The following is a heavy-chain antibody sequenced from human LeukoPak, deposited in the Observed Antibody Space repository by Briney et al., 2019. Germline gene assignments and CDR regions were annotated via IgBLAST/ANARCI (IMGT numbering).Heavy chain of an antibody. V-gene: IGHV4-39*01. D-gene: IGHD1-26*01. Sequence: SETLSLTCTVSGCSIRGSSDYWGRIRQSPGEGLEWIGSIYYSGITYYNPSLTSRVTISVDTTKNQFYVKLDTVTAADTAVYYCARNESVLGTTGLNDFFDDWGQGTLVTVSS. CDR1: GCSIRGSSDY. J-gene: IGHJ4*02. CDR2: IYYSGIT. CDR3: ARNESVLGTTGLNDFFDD.